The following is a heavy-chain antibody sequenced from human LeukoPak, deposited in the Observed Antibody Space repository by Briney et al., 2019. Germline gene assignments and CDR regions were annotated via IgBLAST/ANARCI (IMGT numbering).Heavy chain of an antibody. CDR2: IYYSGST. CDR3: ARDGAPDSSGYYNYFDY. CDR1: GGSISSSSYY. D-gene: IGHD3-22*01. J-gene: IGHJ4*02. V-gene: IGHV4-39*07. Sequence: PSETLSLTCTVSGGSISSSSYYWGWIRQPPGKGLEWIGSIYYSGSTYYNPSLKSRVTISVDTSKNQFSLKLSSVTAADTAVYYRARDGAPDSSGYYNYFDYWGQGTLVTVSS.